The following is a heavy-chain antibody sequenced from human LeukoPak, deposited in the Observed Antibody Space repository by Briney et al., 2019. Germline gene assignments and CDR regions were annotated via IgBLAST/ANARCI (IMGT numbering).Heavy chain of an antibody. V-gene: IGHV4-34*01. D-gene: IGHD2-2*01. CDR1: GGSFSGYY. J-gene: IGHJ6*03. CDR2: INHSGST. Sequence: SETLSLTCAVYGGSFSGYYWSWIRQPPGKGLEWIGEINHSGSTNYNPSLKSRVTMSVDTSKNQFSLKLSSVTAADTAVYYCARGSSSHYYYYYYMDVWGKGTTVTVSS. CDR3: ARGSSSHYYYYYYMDV.